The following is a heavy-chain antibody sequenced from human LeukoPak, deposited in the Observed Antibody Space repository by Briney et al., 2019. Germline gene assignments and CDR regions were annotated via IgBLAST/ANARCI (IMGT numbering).Heavy chain of an antibody. D-gene: IGHD2-2*01. Sequence: PGGSLRLSCAASGFTFNKYTMNWVRQAPGKGLEWVSSISTSSSYIYYADSVKGRFTISRDNAKNSLYLQMNSLRAEDTARYYCAREMFDIVVADDAFDIWGQGTMVTVSS. CDR2: ISTSSSYI. V-gene: IGHV3-21*01. CDR3: AREMFDIVVADDAFDI. CDR1: GFTFNKYT. J-gene: IGHJ3*02.